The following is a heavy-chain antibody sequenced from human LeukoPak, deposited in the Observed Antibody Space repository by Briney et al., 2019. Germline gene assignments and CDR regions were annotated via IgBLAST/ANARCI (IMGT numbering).Heavy chain of an antibody. J-gene: IGHJ4*02. CDR3: ARVLSDRALDS. Sequence: TSEALSLTCAVYGGSFSGYYWSWIRQPPGKGLEWIGEINHSGSTNYNPSLKSRVTISVDTSKNQFSLKLSSVTAADTAVYYCARVLSDRALDSWSQGTLVTVSS. CDR2: INHSGST. V-gene: IGHV4-34*01. D-gene: IGHD3/OR15-3a*01. CDR1: GGSFSGYY.